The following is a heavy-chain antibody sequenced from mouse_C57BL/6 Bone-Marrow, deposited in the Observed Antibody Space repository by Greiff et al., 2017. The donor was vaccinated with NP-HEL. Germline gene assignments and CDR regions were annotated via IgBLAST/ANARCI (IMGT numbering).Heavy chain of an antibody. V-gene: IGHV2-2*01. CDR1: GFSLTSYG. Sequence: VKVEESGPGLVQPSQSLSITCTVSGFSLTSYGVHWVRQSPGKGLEWLGVIWSGGSTDYNAAFISRLSISKDNSKSQVFFKMNSLQADDTAIYYCARNWGRNWDGYFDYWGQGTTLTVSS. CDR3: ARNWGRNWDGYFDY. D-gene: IGHD4-1*01. CDR2: IWSGGST. J-gene: IGHJ2*01.